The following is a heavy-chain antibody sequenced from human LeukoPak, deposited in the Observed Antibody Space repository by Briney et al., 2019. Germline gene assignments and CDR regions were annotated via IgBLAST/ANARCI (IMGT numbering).Heavy chain of an antibody. CDR1: GGSISSYY. V-gene: IGHV4-59*12. CDR2: IYYSGST. J-gene: IGHJ3*02. CDR3: ARSRAGITMVRGDAFDI. Sequence: SETLSLTCTVSGGSISSYYRTWIRQPPGKGLEWIGYIYYSGSTNYNPSLKSRVTISVDKSKNQFSLKLSSVTAADTAVYYCARSRAGITMVRGDAFDIWGQGTMVTVSS. D-gene: IGHD3-10*01.